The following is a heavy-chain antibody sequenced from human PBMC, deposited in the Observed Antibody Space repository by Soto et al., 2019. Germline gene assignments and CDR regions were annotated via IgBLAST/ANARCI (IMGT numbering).Heavy chain of an antibody. CDR1: GFNVSAYT. J-gene: IGHJ4*02. Sequence: QVKLVESGGGVVQPGRSLRLSCAASGFNVSAYTMHWVRQDPGKGLEWVAVLSSDGNHKYYTDSVKGRFTISRDTSTNTLYLQMNSLRAEDTAVYYCARWEQPLFDYWGQGTLVTVSS. V-gene: IGHV3-30-3*01. D-gene: IGHD1-26*01. CDR2: LSSDGNHK. CDR3: ARWEQPLFDY.